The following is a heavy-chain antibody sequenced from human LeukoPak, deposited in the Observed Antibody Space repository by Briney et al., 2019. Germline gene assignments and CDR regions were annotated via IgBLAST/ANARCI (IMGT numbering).Heavy chain of an antibody. J-gene: IGHJ4*02. CDR3: AKDRLGAMMYFDF. D-gene: IGHD1-26*01. CDR2: ISGSGGST. CDR1: GFTFSTYG. V-gene: IGHV3-23*01. Sequence: SGGTLRLSCAASGFTFSTYGMSWVRQAPGEGLEWVSAISGSGGSTYYADSVKGRVTISRDNSKNTLYLQVNSLRVEDTAVYYCAKDRLGAMMYFDFWGQGTLVTVSS.